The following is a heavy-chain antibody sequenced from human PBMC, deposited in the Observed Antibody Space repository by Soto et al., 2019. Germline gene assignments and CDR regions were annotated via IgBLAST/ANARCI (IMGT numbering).Heavy chain of an antibody. V-gene: IGHV1-3*01. Sequence: ASVKVSCKASGYTFTGYAMHWVRQAPGQRLEWMGWINAGNGNTKYSQKFQGRVTITRDTSASAAYMELSSLSSEDTAVYYCSRAVAVAADFDYWGQGSLVTVSS. CDR1: GYTFTGYA. D-gene: IGHD6-19*01. CDR2: INAGNGNT. J-gene: IGHJ4*02. CDR3: SRAVAVAADFDY.